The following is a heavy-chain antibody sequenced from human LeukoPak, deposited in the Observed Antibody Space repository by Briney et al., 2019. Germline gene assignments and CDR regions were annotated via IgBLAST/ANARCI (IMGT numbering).Heavy chain of an antibody. D-gene: IGHD1-26*01. J-gene: IGHJ3*02. CDR2: IYYSGST. V-gene: IGHV4-30-4*08. CDR1: GGSISSGDYY. Sequence: SETLSLTCTVSGGSISSGDYYWSWIRQPPGKGLEWIGYIYYSGSTYYNPSLKSRVTISVDTSENQFSLKLSSVTAADTAVYYCARDTGIYPHYAFDIWGQGTMVTVSS. CDR3: ARDTGIYPHYAFDI.